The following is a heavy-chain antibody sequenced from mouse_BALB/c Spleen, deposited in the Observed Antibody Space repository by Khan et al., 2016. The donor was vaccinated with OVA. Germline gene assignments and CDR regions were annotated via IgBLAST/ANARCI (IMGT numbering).Heavy chain of an antibody. CDR1: AFNIKDTY. D-gene: IGHD2-4*01. V-gene: IGHV14-3*02. CDR2: IDPANGNT. CDR3: ARTTMILGFTY. Sequence: VQLKESGAELVKPGASVKLSCTASAFNIKDTYMHWVKQRPEQGLEWIGRIDPANGNTIYDPKFQGKATITAATSSNTAYLHLSSLTSEDIAVYYCARTTMILGFTYWGQGTLVTVSA. J-gene: IGHJ3*01.